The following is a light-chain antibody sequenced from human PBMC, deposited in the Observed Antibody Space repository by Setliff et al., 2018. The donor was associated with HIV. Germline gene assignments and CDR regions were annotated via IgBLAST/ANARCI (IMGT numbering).Light chain of an antibody. V-gene: IGLV2-11*01. Sequence: QSVLTQPRSVSGSPGQSVTFSCTGSSSDVGAYNYVSWYQRHPGKAPKLIVYDVTKRPSGIPERFSGSNSGNTATLTISRVEAGDEADYHCQVWDSTSDHYVFGTGTKVTV. CDR2: DVT. CDR3: QVWDSTSDHYV. J-gene: IGLJ1*01. CDR1: SSDVGAYNY.